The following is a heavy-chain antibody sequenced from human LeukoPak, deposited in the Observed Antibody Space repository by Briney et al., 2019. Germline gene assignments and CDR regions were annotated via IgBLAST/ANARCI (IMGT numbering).Heavy chain of an antibody. Sequence: SETLPLTCAVSGGSICSSNWWSWVRQPPGKGVEWIGEIYHSGSTNYNPSLKSRVTISVDKSKNQFSLKLSSVTAADTAVYYCARGSGYSSGWYITAEYFQHWGQGTLVTVSS. CDR1: GGSICSSNW. D-gene: IGHD6-19*01. V-gene: IGHV4-4*02. CDR2: IYHSGST. CDR3: ARGSGYSSGWYITAEYFQH. J-gene: IGHJ1*01.